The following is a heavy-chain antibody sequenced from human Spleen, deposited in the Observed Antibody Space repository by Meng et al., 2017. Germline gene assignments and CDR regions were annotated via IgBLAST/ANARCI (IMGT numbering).Heavy chain of an antibody. V-gene: IGHV1-2*06. D-gene: IGHD6-25*01. CDR2: INPKSGDT. CDR3: ARDEDISAAGKLFGDY. Sequence: HQLQSGSGSGKPGAAVTIACKASGYSFTTFAIHWVRQAPGQGLEWMGRINPKSGDTHYAQKFQARVTMTGDTSISTAYMELSGLRSDDTAMYYCARDEDISAAGKLFGDYWGQGTLVTVSS. J-gene: IGHJ4*02. CDR1: GYSFTTFA.